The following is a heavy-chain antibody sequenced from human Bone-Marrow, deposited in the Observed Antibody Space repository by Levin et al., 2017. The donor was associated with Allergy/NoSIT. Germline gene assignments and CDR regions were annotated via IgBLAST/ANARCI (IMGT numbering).Heavy chain of an antibody. D-gene: IGHD5-24*01. Sequence: PGGSLRLSCAASGFTVSSNYMSWVRQAPGKGLEWVSVIYSGGSTYYADSVKGRFTISRDNSKNTLSLQMNCLRAEDTAVYYCARSQEGYNYLRFDSWGQGTLVTVSS. CDR2: IYSGGST. CDR3: ARSQEGYNYLRFDS. CDR1: GFTVSSNY. V-gene: IGHV3-53*01. J-gene: IGHJ4*02.